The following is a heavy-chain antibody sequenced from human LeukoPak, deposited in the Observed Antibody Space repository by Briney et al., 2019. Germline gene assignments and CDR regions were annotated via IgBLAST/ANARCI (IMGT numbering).Heavy chain of an antibody. CDR2: IYNTGST. J-gene: IGHJ4*02. V-gene: IGHV4-59*01. CDR1: GGSISGYY. D-gene: IGHD3-3*01. Sequence: SETLSLTCTVSGGSISGYYWSWIRQPPGKGLEWIGYIYNTGSTNYESSLKSRVTMSLDTSKNQFSLRLNSVTAADTAVYYCASSYYDFWSDTYYFEYWGQGTLVTVSS. CDR3: ASSYYDFWSDTYYFEY.